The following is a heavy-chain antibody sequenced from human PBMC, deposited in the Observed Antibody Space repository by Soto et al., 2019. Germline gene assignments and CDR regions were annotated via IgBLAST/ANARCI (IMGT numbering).Heavy chain of an antibody. J-gene: IGHJ6*02. D-gene: IGHD4-17*01. CDR1: GYAISSGYY. V-gene: IGHV4-38-2*01. CDR3: ARGTVMDV. Sequence: PSETLSLTCAVSGYAISSGYYWGWIRQPPGKGLEWSGSIYHSGSTYYNPYLKSRVTISVDKSKNQLSLKLSYVNAADTAVYHCARGTVMDVWGQGKTVTAS. CDR2: IYHSGST.